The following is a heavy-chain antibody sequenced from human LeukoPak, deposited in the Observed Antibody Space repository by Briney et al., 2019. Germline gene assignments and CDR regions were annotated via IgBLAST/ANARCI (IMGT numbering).Heavy chain of an antibody. Sequence: PSETLSLTSTVSAGSISSSSYYWGWIRQPPGKGLEWIGSFYYSGSTYYSPSLKGRVTISVDTSKNQFSLKLRSVTAADTAVYYCARLHATVATNPLYWYFDLWGHGTLVTVSS. CDR1: AGSISSSSYY. J-gene: IGHJ2*01. D-gene: IGHD4-23*01. V-gene: IGHV4-39*01. CDR3: ARLHATVATNPLYWYFDL. CDR2: FYYSGST.